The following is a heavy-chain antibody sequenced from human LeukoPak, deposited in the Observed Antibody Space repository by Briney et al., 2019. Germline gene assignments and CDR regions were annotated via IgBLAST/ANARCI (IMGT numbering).Heavy chain of an antibody. CDR1: GFTFSSYA. V-gene: IGHV3-23*01. Sequence: PGGSLRLSCAASGFTFSSYAMSWVRQAPGKGLEWVSAISGSGGSTYYADSVKGRFTISRDNSKNTLYLQMNSLRAEDTAVYYCARGTVLEEAAAGTWVFDYWGQGTLVTVSS. D-gene: IGHD6-13*01. CDR2: ISGSGGST. J-gene: IGHJ4*02. CDR3: ARGTVLEEAAAGTWVFDY.